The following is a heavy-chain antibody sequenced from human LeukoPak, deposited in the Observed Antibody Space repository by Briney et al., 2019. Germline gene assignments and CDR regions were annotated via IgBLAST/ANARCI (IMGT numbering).Heavy chain of an antibody. Sequence: SGPTLVNPTQTLTLTCSFSGFSLSTSGVAVGWIRQPPEGALEWLAVTYWNDDERYSPSLKSRLTITRDTSKNQVVLTMTNMDPVDTATYYCAHGVVAAGNRHFDYWGQGTLVTVSS. CDR2: TYWNDDE. CDR1: GFSLSTSGVA. CDR3: AHGVVAAGNRHFDY. V-gene: IGHV2-5*01. D-gene: IGHD6-25*01. J-gene: IGHJ4*02.